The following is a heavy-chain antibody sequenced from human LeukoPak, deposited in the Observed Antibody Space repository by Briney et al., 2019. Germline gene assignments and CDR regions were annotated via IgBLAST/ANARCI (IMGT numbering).Heavy chain of an antibody. D-gene: IGHD6-19*01. J-gene: IGHJ6*02. V-gene: IGHV4-59*01. Sequence: PSETLSLTCTVAGGSISSYYWSWLRQPPGKGLEWIGYIYYSGSTNYNPSLKSRVTISVDTSKNQFSLKLSSVTAADTVVYYCASSPSVAVAGYYYYYGMDVWGQGTTVTVPS. CDR1: GGSISSYY. CDR2: IYYSGST. CDR3: ASSPSVAVAGYYYYYGMDV.